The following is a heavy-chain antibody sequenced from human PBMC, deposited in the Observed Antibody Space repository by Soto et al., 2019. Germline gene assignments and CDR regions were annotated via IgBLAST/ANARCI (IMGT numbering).Heavy chain of an antibody. J-gene: IGHJ4*02. Sequence: SETLSLTCTVSGGSISSYYWSWIRQPPGKGLEWIGYIYYSGSTNYNPSLKSRVTISVDTSKNQFSLKLSSVTAADTAVYYCARVPIQLWSPLDYWGQGTLVTVSS. V-gene: IGHV4-59*01. CDR2: IYYSGST. D-gene: IGHD5-18*01. CDR1: GGSISSYY. CDR3: ARVPIQLWSPLDY.